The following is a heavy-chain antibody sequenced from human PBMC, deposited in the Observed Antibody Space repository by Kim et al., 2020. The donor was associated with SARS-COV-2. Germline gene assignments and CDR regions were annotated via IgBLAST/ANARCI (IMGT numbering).Heavy chain of an antibody. V-gene: IGHV3-30*02. J-gene: IGHJ2*01. Sequence: DSVKGRITISRDNSKNPLYLPMNSLRAEDTAVYYCAKDLIVGASYWYFDLWGRGTLVTVSS. CDR3: AKDLIVGASYWYFDL. D-gene: IGHD1-26*01.